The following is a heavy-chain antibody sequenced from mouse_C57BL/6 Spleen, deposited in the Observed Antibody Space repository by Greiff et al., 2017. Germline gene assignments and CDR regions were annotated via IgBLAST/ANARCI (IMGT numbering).Heavy chain of an antibody. D-gene: IGHD2-4*01. Sequence: QVQLQQPGAELVMPGASVKLSCKASGYTFTSYWMHWVKQRPGQGLEWIGEIDPSDSYTNYNQKSKGKSTLTVDKSSSTAYMQLSSLTSEDSAVYYCARGGDYGFAYWGQGTLVTVSA. V-gene: IGHV1-69*01. J-gene: IGHJ3*01. CDR3: ARGGDYGFAY. CDR2: IDPSDSYT. CDR1: GYTFTSYW.